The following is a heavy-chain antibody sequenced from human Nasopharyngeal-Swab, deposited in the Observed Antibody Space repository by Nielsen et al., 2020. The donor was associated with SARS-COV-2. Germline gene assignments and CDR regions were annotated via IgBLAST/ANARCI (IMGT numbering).Heavy chain of an antibody. CDR3: ARLRNYDSSGYSTYYFDY. J-gene: IGHJ4*02. D-gene: IGHD3-22*01. Sequence: WIRQPPGKGLEWIGSIYYSGSTNYNPSLKSRVTISVDTSKNQFSLKLSSVTAADTAVYYCARLRNYDSSGYSTYYFDYWGQGTLVTVSS. V-gene: IGHV4-39*07. CDR2: IYYSGST.